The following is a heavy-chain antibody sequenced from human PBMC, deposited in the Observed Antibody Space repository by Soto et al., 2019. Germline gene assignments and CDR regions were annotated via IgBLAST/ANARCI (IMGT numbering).Heavy chain of an antibody. CDR2: IIPIFGTA. J-gene: IGHJ4*02. CDR1: GGTFSSYA. D-gene: IGHD6-13*01. V-gene: IGHV1-69*01. CDR3: ARGGGSSSWPSHDY. Sequence: QVQLVQSGAEVKKPGSSVKVSCKASGGTFSSYAISWVRQAPGQGLEWMGGIIPIFGTANYAQKFQGRVTITADESTSTAYMGLSSLRSEDTAVYYCARGGGSSSWPSHDYWGQGTLVTVSS.